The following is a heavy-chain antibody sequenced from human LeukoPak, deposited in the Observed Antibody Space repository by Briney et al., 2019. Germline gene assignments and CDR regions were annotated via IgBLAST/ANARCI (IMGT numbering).Heavy chain of an antibody. CDR1: GFTFSDLY. CDR3: VRDFYESSGSTYYFDY. D-gene: IGHD3-22*01. J-gene: IGHJ4*02. CDR2: TRNRPNSYTT. Sequence: PGGSLRLSCAASGFTFSDLYMDWVRQAPGKGLEWVGRTRNRPNSYTTEYAASVKGRVTISRDYSKNSLFLQMNSLKTEDTAVYYCVRDFYESSGSTYYFDYWGQGTLVTVSS. V-gene: IGHV3-72*01.